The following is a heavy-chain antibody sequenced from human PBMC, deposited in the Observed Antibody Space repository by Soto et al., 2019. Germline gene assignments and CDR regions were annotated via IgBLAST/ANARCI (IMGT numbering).Heavy chain of an antibody. CDR2: FSGSGADT. CDR1: RFTLRTNG. V-gene: IGHV3-23*01. D-gene: IGHD4-17*01. Sequence: GGSLRLSCAATRFTLRTNGMSWVRQAPGKGLEWVSSFSGSGADTYYADSLKGRFTISRDNSKNTLYLQMNSLRDEDTALYYCAGHGGYSYLGQGTLVTVSS. J-gene: IGHJ4*02. CDR3: AGHGGYSY.